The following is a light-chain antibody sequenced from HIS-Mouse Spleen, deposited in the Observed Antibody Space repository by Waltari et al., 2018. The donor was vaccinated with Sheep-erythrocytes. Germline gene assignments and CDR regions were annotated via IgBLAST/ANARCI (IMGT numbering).Light chain of an antibody. CDR1: QSISSY. V-gene: IGKV1-39*01. Sequence: DLQMTQSPSSLSASVGDRVTITCRASQSISSYLNWYQQKPGKAPKLLIYAASSLQSGVPSRFSGSGSGTDFTLTISSLQPEEFATYYCQQSYSTPPTFGGGTKVEIK. CDR2: AAS. CDR3: QQSYSTPPT. J-gene: IGKJ4*01.